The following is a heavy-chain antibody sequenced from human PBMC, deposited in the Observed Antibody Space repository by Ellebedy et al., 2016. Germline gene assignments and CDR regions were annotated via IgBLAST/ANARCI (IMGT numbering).Heavy chain of an antibody. CDR2: INYSART. CDR3: ARGLYFDSSGYHYWFDP. D-gene: IGHD3-22*01. V-gene: IGHV4-30-4*01. CDR1: GGSISGGAFY. J-gene: IGHJ5*02. Sequence: SETLSLXXTVSGGSISGGAFYWTWIRQPPGKGLEWIGYINYSARTYYNPSLKSRITISVDTSKNQFSLKLSSVTAADTAVYYCARGLYFDSSGYHYWFDPWGQGTLVTVSA.